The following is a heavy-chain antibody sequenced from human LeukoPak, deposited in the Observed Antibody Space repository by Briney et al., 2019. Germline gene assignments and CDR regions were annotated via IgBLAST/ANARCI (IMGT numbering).Heavy chain of an antibody. V-gene: IGHV4-61*02. J-gene: IGHJ4*02. Sequence: KPSQTLSLTCTVSGGSISSGSYYWSWIRQPAGKGLEWIGRIYTSGSTNYNPSLKSRVTISVDTSKNQFSLKLSSVTAADPAVYYCASRDSSSSIDYWGQGTLVTVSS. CDR2: IYTSGST. CDR1: GGSISSGSYY. CDR3: ASRDSSSSIDY. D-gene: IGHD6-13*01.